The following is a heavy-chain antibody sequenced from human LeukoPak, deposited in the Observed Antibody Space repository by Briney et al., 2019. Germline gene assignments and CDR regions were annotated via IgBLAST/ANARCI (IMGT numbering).Heavy chain of an antibody. Sequence: SETLTLTCAVYGGSFSGYYWSWIRQPPGKGLEWIGEINHSGSTNYNPSLKSRVTISGDTSKNQFSLKLSSVTAADTAVYFCARVGYSYVINDWSRTGLGAYPTKYYYHMDVWGKGTTVTVSS. CDR1: GGSFSGYY. CDR2: INHSGST. CDR3: ARVGYSYVINDWSRTGLGAYPTKYYYHMDV. J-gene: IGHJ6*03. D-gene: IGHD5-18*01. V-gene: IGHV4-34*01.